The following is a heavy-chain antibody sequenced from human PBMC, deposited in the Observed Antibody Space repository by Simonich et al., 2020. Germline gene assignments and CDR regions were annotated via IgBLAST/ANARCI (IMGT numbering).Heavy chain of an antibody. CDR3: ARASRGTWWYYYFDY. V-gene: IGHV1-18*01. CDR1: GYTFTSSG. D-gene: IGHD2-15*01. CDR2: TSAYNGNT. J-gene: IGHJ4*02. Sequence: QVQLVQSGAEVKKPGASVKVSCKASGYTFTSSGISWVRQAPGQGLEWMGLTSAYNGNTNDAQKLQGRVTMTTYTSTSTAYMELRSLRSDDTAVYYCARASRGTWWYYYFDYWGQGTLVTVSS.